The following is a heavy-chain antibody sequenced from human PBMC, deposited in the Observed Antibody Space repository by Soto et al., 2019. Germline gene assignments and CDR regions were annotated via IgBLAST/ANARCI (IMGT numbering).Heavy chain of an antibody. CDR1: GGTFSSYA. Sequence: SVKVSCKASGGTFSSYAISWVRQAPGQGLEWMGGIIPIFGTANYAQKFQGRVTITADESTSTAYMELSSLRSEDTAVYYCAHDPRASQNWFDPWGQGTLVTVSS. D-gene: IGHD2-21*01. CDR2: IIPIFGTA. J-gene: IGHJ5*02. V-gene: IGHV1-69*13. CDR3: AHDPRASQNWFDP.